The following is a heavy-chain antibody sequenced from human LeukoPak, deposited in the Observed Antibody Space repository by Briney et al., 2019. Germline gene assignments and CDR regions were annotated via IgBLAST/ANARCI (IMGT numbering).Heavy chain of an antibody. CDR2: IRYDGSNK. Sequence: TGGSLRLSCAASGFTFSSYVMHWVRQAPGKGLEWVAFIRYDGSNKYYADSVKGRFTISRDNSKNTLYLQMNSLRAEDTAVYCCAKGHGSSWSILDYWGQGTLVTVSS. CDR3: AKGHGSSWSILDY. CDR1: GFTFSSYV. V-gene: IGHV3-30*02. J-gene: IGHJ4*02. D-gene: IGHD6-13*01.